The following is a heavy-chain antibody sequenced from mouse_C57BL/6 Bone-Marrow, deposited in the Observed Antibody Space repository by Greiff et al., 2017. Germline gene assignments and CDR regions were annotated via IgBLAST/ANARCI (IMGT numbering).Heavy chain of an antibody. V-gene: IGHV1-64*01. CDR1: GYTFTSYW. D-gene: IGHD1-1*01. CDR2: IHTYSGST. J-gene: IGHJ4*01. CDR3: ASRLRTGYYGMAY. Sequence: QVQLQQPGAGLVKPGASVNLSCYASGYTFTSYWMRVVKHRPRSGQEWIGMIHTYSGSTKYNEKFKSKATLTVDKSSSKAYLQLSSLTSEDSAIYYCASRLRTGYYGMAYWGQGTSVTVS.